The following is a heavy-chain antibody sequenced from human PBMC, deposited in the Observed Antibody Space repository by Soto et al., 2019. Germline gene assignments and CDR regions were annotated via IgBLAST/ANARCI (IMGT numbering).Heavy chain of an antibody. CDR1: GGSFSGYY. CDR2: INHSGST. J-gene: IGHJ6*02. Sequence: SETLSLTCAVYGGSFSGYYWSWIRQPPGRGLEWIGEINHSGSTNYNPSLKSRVTISVDTSKNQFSLKLSSVTAADTAVYYCARVMGNYYYYGMDVWGQGTTVTVSS. V-gene: IGHV4-34*01. D-gene: IGHD3-10*01. CDR3: ARVMGNYYYYGMDV.